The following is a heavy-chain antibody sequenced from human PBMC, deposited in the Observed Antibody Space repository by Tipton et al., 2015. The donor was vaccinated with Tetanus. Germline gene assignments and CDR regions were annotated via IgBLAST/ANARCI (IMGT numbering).Heavy chain of an antibody. Sequence: LRLSCTVSGGSISSGDYYWSWIRHHPGKGPEWIGYTHYSGSTYYNPSLKSRVTISVDTSRNQFSLKLSSVTAADTAVYYCARAVSDYGDYGIWYFDLWGRGTLVTVPS. J-gene: IGHJ2*01. CDR3: ARAVSDYGDYGIWYFDL. CDR2: THYSGST. D-gene: IGHD4-17*01. CDR1: GGSISSGDYY. V-gene: IGHV4-31*03.